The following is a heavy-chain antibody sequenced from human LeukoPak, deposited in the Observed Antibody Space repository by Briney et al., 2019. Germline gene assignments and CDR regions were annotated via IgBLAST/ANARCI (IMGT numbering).Heavy chain of an antibody. Sequence: PSETLSLTCTVSGGSISSSSYYWGWIRHPPGKGLEWIGSIYYSGSTYYNPSLKSRVTISVDTSKNQFSLKLSSVTAADTAVYYCARFDYDILTGYHNPLDYWGQGTLVTVSS. CDR1: GGSISSSSYY. CDR2: IYYSGST. D-gene: IGHD3-9*01. CDR3: ARFDYDILTGYHNPLDY. J-gene: IGHJ4*02. V-gene: IGHV4-39*01.